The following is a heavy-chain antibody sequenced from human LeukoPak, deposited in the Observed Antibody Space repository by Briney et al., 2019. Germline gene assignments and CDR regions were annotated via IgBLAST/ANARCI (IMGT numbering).Heavy chain of an antibody. CDR2: ISSSGRTI. CDR3: ARFSDILTGFDY. D-gene: IGHD3-9*01. CDR1: GFTFSTYE. Sequence: GGSLRLSCAASGFTFSTYEMNWVRQAPGKGLEGVAYISSSGRTINYADSVKGRFTISRDNAKNSLYLQMNSLRAEDTAVYYCARFSDILTGFDYWGQGALVTVSS. J-gene: IGHJ4*02. V-gene: IGHV3-48*03.